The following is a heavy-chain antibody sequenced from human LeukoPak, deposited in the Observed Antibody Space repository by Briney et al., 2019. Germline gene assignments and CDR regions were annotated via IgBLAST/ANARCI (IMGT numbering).Heavy chain of an antibody. V-gene: IGHV4-4*02. Sequence: SETLSLTCAVSGGSISSSNWWSWVRQPPGKGLEWIGEIYHSGCTNYNPSLKSRVTISVDKSKNQFSLKLSSVTAADTAVYYCARGSGIAVAGTNFDYWGQGTLVTVSS. CDR3: ARGSGIAVAGTNFDY. CDR2: IYHSGCT. CDR1: GGSISSSNW. J-gene: IGHJ4*02. D-gene: IGHD6-19*01.